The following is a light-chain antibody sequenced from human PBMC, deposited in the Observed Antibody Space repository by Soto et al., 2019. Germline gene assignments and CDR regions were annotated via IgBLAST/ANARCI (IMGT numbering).Light chain of an antibody. CDR3: QQYYSFPIT. V-gene: IGKV1D-8*01. Sequence: IRINQSASLVSATKRDRVTISGRVSQGISSYLAWYQQKPGKAPELLIYAASTLQSGVPSRFSGSGSGTDFTLTISCLQSEDFATYYCQQYYSFPITFGQGTRLEI. CDR1: QGISSY. J-gene: IGKJ5*01. CDR2: AAS.